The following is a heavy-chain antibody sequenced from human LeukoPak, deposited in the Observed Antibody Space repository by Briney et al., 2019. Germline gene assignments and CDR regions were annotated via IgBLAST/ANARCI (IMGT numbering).Heavy chain of an antibody. J-gene: IGHJ6*04. CDR2: IYYSGST. CDR3: ARVGYSYPDAFDI. Sequence: SETLSLTCTVSGGSISSSSYYWGWIRQPPGKGLEWIGSIYYSGSTYYNPSLKSRVTISVDTSKNQFSLKLSSVTAADTAVYYCARVGYSYPDAFDIWGKGTTVTISS. D-gene: IGHD5-18*01. V-gene: IGHV4-39*07. CDR1: GGSISSSSYY.